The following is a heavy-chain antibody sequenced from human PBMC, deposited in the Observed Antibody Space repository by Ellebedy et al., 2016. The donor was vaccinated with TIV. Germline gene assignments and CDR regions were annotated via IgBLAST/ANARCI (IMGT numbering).Heavy chain of an antibody. V-gene: IGHV1-3*01. Sequence: ASVKVSXKASGYTFTSYAMHWVRQAPGQRLEWMGWINAGNGNTKYSQKFQGRVTITRDTSASTAYMELSSLRSEDTAVYYCAVGYSSSWYDYWYFDYWGQGTLVTVSS. CDR2: INAGNGNT. CDR1: GYTFTSYA. D-gene: IGHD6-13*01. J-gene: IGHJ4*02. CDR3: AVGYSSSWYDYWYFDY.